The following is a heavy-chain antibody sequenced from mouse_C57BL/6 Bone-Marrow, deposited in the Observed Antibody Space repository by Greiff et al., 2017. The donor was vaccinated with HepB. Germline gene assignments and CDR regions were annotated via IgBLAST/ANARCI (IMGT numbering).Heavy chain of an antibody. CDR3: TREGDYGSSYVHWYFDV. D-gene: IGHD1-1*01. CDR1: GFTFSSYA. Sequence: EVNVVESGEGLVKPGGSLKPSCAASGFTFSSYAMSWVRQTPEKRLEWVAYISSGGDYIYYADTVKGRFTISRDNARNTLYLQMSSLKSEDTAMYYCTREGDYGSSYVHWYFDVWGTGTTVTVSS. J-gene: IGHJ1*03. V-gene: IGHV5-9-1*02. CDR2: ISSGGDYI.